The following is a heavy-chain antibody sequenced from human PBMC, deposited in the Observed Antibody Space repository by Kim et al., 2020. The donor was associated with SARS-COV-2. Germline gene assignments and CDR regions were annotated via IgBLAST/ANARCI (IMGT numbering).Heavy chain of an antibody. CDR3: ARGSGWAFDY. V-gene: IGHV1-3*01. Sequence: TQESQRVRGRVTITRDTTASTAYMELSSLRSEDTAVYYCARGSGWAFDYWGQGTLVTVAS. D-gene: IGHD6-19*01. J-gene: IGHJ4*02. CDR2: T.